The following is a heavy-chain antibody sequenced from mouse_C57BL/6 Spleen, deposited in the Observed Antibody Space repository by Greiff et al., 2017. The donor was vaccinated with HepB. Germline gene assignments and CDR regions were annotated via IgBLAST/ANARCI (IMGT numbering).Heavy chain of an antibody. D-gene: IGHD3-1*01. CDR1: GYTFTSYT. CDR2: INPSSGYT. Sequence: QVQLQQSGAELVKPGASVKMSCKASGYTFTSYTMHWVKQRPGQGLEWIGYINPSSGYTKYNQKFKDKATLPADKSSSTAYMQLSSLTSEDSAVYYWARKSTRASYWGQGTTLTVSS. CDR3: ARKSTRASY. J-gene: IGHJ2*01. V-gene: IGHV1-4*01.